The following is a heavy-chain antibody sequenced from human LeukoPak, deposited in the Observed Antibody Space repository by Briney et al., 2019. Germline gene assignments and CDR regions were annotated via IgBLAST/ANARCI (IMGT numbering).Heavy chain of an antibody. CDR1: GGTFGSYT. CDR3: ARDPGDGYNLDY. D-gene: IGHD5-24*01. J-gene: IGHJ4*02. V-gene: IGHV1-69*04. CDR2: IIPILGIA. Sequence: SVKVSCKASGGTFGSYTISWVRQAPGQGLEWMGRIIPILGIANYAQKFQGRVTITADKSTSTAYMELSSLRSEDTAVYYCARDPGDGYNLDYWGQGTLVTVSS.